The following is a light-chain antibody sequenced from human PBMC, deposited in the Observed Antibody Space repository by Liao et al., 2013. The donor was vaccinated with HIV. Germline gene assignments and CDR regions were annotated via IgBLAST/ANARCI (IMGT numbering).Light chain of an antibody. CDR1: KLGDKY. V-gene: IGLV3-1*01. Sequence: SYELTQPPSVSVSPGQTASITCSGDKLGDKYACWYQQRPGQSPVLVMYQDTKRPSGIPERFSGSNSGNTATLTISRVEAGDEADYYCQVWDSSTVIFGGGTKLTVL. J-gene: IGLJ2*01. CDR2: QDT. CDR3: QVWDSSTVI.